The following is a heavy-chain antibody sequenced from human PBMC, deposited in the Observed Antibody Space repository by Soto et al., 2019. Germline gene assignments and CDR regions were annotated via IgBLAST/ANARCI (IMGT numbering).Heavy chain of an antibody. CDR3: ARDRQWLLLHYYVLDV. Sequence: PGGSLRLSCAASGFTFSSYSMNWVRQAPGKGLEWVSYISSSSSTIYYADSVKGRFTISRDNAKNSLYLQMNSLRDEDTAVYYCARDRQWLLLHYYVLDVWGQGTTVIGSS. CDR2: ISSSSSTI. CDR1: GFTFSSYS. D-gene: IGHD6-19*01. V-gene: IGHV3-48*02. J-gene: IGHJ6*02.